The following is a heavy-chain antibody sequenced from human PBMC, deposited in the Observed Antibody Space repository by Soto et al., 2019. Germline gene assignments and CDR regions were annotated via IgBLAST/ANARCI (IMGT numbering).Heavy chain of an antibody. V-gene: IGHV3-49*04. CDR2: IRSKAYGGTT. Sequence: AGWSLRLACTSSVFTFVDYAMSWVRQAPGKGLEWVGFIRSKAYGGTTEYAASVKGRFTISRDDSKSIAYLQMNSLKTEDTAVYYCTREAYSIAAAGYFDYWGQGTLVTVSS. CDR3: TREAYSIAAAGYFDY. J-gene: IGHJ4*02. CDR1: VFTFVDYA. D-gene: IGHD6-13*01.